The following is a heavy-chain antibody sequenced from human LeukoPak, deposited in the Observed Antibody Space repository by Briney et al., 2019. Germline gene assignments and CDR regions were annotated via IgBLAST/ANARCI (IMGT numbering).Heavy chain of an antibody. Sequence: SETLSLTCTVSGGSISSYYWSWTRQPAGKGLKWIGRIYTSGSTNYNPSLKSRVTMSVDTSKNQFSLKLSSVTAADTAVYYCARAPSGTDFDYWGQGTLVTVSS. CDR3: ARAPSGTDFDY. CDR1: GGSISSYY. V-gene: IGHV4-4*07. CDR2: IYTSGST. D-gene: IGHD2-2*01. J-gene: IGHJ4*02.